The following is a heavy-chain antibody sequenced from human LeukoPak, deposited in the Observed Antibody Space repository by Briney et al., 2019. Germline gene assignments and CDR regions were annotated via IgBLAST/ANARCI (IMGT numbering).Heavy chain of an antibody. V-gene: IGHV4-59*01. Sequence: SETLSLTCTDSGGSISRYYWSWIRLPPGKGLEWIGYMFYNGSTNYNPPLKSRVNISVDTSKNQFSLKLSSVTAADTAVYYCARACVRSSTSCSFAFDIWGQGTMVTVSS. CDR1: GGSISRYY. CDR3: ARACVRSSTSCSFAFDI. D-gene: IGHD2-2*01. CDR2: MFYNGST. J-gene: IGHJ3*02.